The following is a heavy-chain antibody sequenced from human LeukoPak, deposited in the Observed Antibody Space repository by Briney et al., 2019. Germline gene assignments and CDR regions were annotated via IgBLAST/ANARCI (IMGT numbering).Heavy chain of an antibody. V-gene: IGHV4-61*02. CDR1: GGSISSGSYY. CDR2: IYTSGST. CDR3: ARDLRVVANAFDI. J-gene: IGHJ3*02. D-gene: IGHD3-3*01. Sequence: SETLSLTCTVSGGSISSGSYYWSWIRQPAGKGLEWIGRIYTSGSTNYNPSLKSRVTISVDTSKNQFSLKLSSVTAADTAVYYCARDLRVVANAFDIWGQGTMVTVSS.